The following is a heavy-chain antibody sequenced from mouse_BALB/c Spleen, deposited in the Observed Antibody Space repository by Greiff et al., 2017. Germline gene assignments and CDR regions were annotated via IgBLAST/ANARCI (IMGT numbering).Heavy chain of an antibody. CDR3: ARDLNGGYYPYYAMDY. CDR2: ISNLAYSI. D-gene: IGHD2-3*01. V-gene: IGHV5-15*02. CDR1: GFTFSDYG. J-gene: IGHJ4*01. Sequence: EVQLVESGGGLVQPGGSRKLSCAASGFTFSDYGMAWVRQAPGKGPEWVAFISNLAYSIYYADTVTGRFTISRENAKNTLYLEMSSLRSEDTAMYYCARDLNGGYYPYYAMDYWGQGTSVTVSS.